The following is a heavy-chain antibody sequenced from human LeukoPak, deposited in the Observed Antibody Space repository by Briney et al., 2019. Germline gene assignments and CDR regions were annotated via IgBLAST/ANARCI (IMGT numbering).Heavy chain of an antibody. CDR2: IYPGDSDT. J-gene: IGHJ4*02. V-gene: IGHV5-51*01. Sequence: GESPKIPCKGSGYSFTSYWIGWVRQVPGKGLEWMGIIYPGDSDTRYSPSFQGQVTISADKSINTAYLQWSSLKASDTAMYYCARRHRYDCTNGVCQFYYFDYWGQGTLVTVSS. D-gene: IGHD2-8*01. CDR1: GYSFTSYW. CDR3: ARRHRYDCTNGVCQFYYFDY.